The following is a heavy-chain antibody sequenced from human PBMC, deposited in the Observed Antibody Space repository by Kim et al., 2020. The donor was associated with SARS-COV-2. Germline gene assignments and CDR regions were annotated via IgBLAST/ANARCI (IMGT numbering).Heavy chain of an antibody. CDR3: AGSYSYNWFDP. D-gene: IGHD3-10*01. Sequence: GGSLRLSCAASGFTFSTYWMHWVRQAPGKGLVWVSRVKSDGSSTSYADSVKGRFTISRDNAKNTLYLQMNSLRAEDTAVYYCAGSYSYNWFDPWGQGTLV. CDR1: GFTFSTYW. CDR2: VKSDGSST. V-gene: IGHV3-74*01. J-gene: IGHJ5*02.